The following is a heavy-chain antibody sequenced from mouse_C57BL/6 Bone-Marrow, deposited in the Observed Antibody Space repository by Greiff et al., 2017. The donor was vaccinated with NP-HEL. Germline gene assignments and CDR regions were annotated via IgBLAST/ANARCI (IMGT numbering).Heavy chain of an antibody. D-gene: IGHD1-1*01. CDR3: TRGDGSSPYYFDY. Sequence: EVQLVESGGGLVQPGGSMKLSCAASGFTFSDAWMDWVRQSPEKGLEWVAEIRNKANNHATYYAESVKGRFTISRDDSKSSFYLQMSILRAEDTSIYYCTRGDGSSPYYFDYWVQGTTLTVSS. CDR2: IRNKANNHAT. J-gene: IGHJ2*01. V-gene: IGHV6-6*01. CDR1: GFTFSDAW.